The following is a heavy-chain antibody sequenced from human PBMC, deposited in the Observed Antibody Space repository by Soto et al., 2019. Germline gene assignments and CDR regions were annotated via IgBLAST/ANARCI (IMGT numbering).Heavy chain of an antibody. CDR1: GFTFSSYG. D-gene: IGHD5-12*01. Sequence: QVQLVESGGGVVQPGRSLRLSCAASGFTFSSYGMHWVRQAPGEGLEWVAVISYDGSNKYYADSVKGRFTISRDNSKNTLYLQMNSLRAEDTAVYYCATEYSGYDGGMDVWGQGTTVTVSS. CDR3: ATEYSGYDGGMDV. CDR2: ISYDGSNK. J-gene: IGHJ6*02. V-gene: IGHV3-30*03.